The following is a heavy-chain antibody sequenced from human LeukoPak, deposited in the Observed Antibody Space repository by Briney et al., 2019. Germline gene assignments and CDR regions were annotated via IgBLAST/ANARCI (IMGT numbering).Heavy chain of an antibody. V-gene: IGHV4-4*07. CDR3: ARGGSVLRFVEWPPPRCDDFDYYMAL. D-gene: IGHD3-3*01. Sequence: RPSEPLSLTCTISGGPLGDFFWSWIRQPAGKGLEWIGRIYSCGRTNYNPSLQSRLTISVDKSKSEFSLSLRSVTAADTAVYYCARGGSVLRFVEWPPPRCDDFDYYMALWGKGTTVTVSS. CDR2: IYSCGRT. J-gene: IGHJ6*03. CDR1: GGPLGDFF.